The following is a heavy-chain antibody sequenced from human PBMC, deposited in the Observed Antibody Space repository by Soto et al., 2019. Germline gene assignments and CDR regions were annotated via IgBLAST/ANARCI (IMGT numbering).Heavy chain of an antibody. CDR2: VYPDDSDT. V-gene: IGHV5-51*03. J-gene: IGHJ6*02. CDR3: ARRVHSNSPGGGLHV. Sequence: EVQLVQSGAEVKKPGESLMVSCKASGYDFNIYWIGWVRQLPGKGLEWMGVVYPDDSDTIYSPSFQGLVTISVDKSISTAYLQWSSLKASDTAMYYCARRVHSNSPGGGLHVWGQGTTVTVSS. CDR1: GYDFNIYW. D-gene: IGHD2-2*01.